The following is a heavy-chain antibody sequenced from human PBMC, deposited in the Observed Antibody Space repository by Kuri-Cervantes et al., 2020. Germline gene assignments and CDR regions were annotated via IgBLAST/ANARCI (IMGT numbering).Heavy chain of an antibody. D-gene: IGHD2/OR15-2a*01. Sequence: SVKVSCKASGGTFSSYAISWVRQAPGQGLEWMGGIIPIFGTANYAQKFQGRVTITADESTSTAYMELSSLRSEDTAVYYCARDSVPIGTGGSFYDYWGQGTLVTVSS. J-gene: IGHJ4*02. V-gene: IGHV1-69*13. CDR2: IIPIFGTA. CDR1: GGTFSSYA. CDR3: ARDSVPIGTGGSFYDY.